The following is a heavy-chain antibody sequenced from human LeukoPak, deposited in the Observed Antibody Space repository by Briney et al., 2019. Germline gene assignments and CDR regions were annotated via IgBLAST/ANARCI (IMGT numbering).Heavy chain of an antibody. J-gene: IGHJ4*02. CDR3: AEDRLYYYGSGSYHDY. CDR2: ISYDGSNK. D-gene: IGHD3-10*01. V-gene: IGHV3-30*18. Sequence: PGGSLRLSCAASGFTFSSYGMHWVRQAPGKGLEWVAVISYDGSNKYYADSVKGRFTISRDNPKNTLYLQMNSLRAEDTAVYYCAEDRLYYYGSGSYHDYWGQGTLVTVSS. CDR1: GFTFSSYG.